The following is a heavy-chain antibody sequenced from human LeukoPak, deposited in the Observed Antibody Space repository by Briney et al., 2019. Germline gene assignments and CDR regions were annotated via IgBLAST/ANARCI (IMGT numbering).Heavy chain of an antibody. CDR2: IYYSGST. Sequence: SETLSLTCTVSGGSISSHYWSWIRQPPGKGLEWIGYIYYSGSTNYNPSLKSRVTISVDTSKNQFSLKLSSVTAADTAVYYCARRFMVRGWSVYYMDVWGKGTTVTVSS. V-gene: IGHV4-59*11. CDR1: GGSISSHY. CDR3: ARRFMVRGWSVYYMDV. D-gene: IGHD3-10*01. J-gene: IGHJ6*03.